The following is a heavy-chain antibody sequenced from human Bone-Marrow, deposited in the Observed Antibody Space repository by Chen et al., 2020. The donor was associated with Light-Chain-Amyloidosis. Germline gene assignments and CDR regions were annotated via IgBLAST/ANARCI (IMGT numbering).Heavy chain of an antibody. CDR1: GFTFSRHG. CDR3: AKENNEWLYFFDY. CDR2: IRYDGSNK. J-gene: IGHJ4*02. D-gene: IGHD3-3*01. Sequence: QVQLAESGGGLVKPGGSLRLSCAASGFTFSRHGMHWVRQAPGKGLEWVAFIRYDGSNKYYADSVKGRFTISRDNSKNTLYLQMNSLRAEDTAVYYCAKENNEWLYFFDYWGQGTLVTVSS. V-gene: IGHV3-30*02.